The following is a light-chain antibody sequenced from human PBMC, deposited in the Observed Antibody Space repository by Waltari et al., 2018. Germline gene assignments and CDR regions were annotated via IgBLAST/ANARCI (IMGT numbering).Light chain of an antibody. Sequence: QFALTQPASVSGSPGQSLAISCTGHSSDVGNYNVISWYQQHPGKAPKLLNYEATKRPSGVSDLFSGSKSGNTATLTISGLQAEDEAYYYCCSYAGSDTVAFGGGTKVTVL. CDR3: CSYAGSDTVA. V-gene: IGLV2-23*01. J-gene: IGLJ2*01. CDR1: SSDVGNYNV. CDR2: EAT.